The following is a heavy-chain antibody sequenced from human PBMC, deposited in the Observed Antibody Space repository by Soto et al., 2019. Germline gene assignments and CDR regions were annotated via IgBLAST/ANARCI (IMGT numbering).Heavy chain of an antibody. J-gene: IGHJ4*02. CDR3: ARGCIERDIVVVPAAMSRKYFDY. CDR2: INHSGST. V-gene: IGHV4-34*01. Sequence: QVQLQQWGAGLLKPSETLSLTCAVYGGSFSGYYWSWIRQPPGKGLEWIGEINHSGSTNYNPSLKSRVTISVDTSKNQFSLKLSSVTAADTAVYYCARGCIERDIVVVPAAMSRKYFDYWGQGTLVTVSS. CDR1: GGSFSGYY. D-gene: IGHD2-2*01.